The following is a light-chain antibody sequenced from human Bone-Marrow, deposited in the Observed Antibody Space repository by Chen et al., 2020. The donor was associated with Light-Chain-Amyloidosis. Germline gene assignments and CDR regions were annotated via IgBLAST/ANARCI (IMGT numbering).Light chain of an antibody. J-gene: IGLJ3*02. CDR1: SSNIGSNS. V-gene: IGLV1-44*01. CDR3: AAWDDSLNAPV. CDR2: TNN. Sequence: QPVVTQTPSASGAPGQKVTISCSGTSSNIGSNSVSWYQQLPGTAPKLLIYTNNQRPSGVPARFSGSKSGTSASLAISGLQSEDESQYYCAAWDDSLNAPVFGGGTKLTVL.